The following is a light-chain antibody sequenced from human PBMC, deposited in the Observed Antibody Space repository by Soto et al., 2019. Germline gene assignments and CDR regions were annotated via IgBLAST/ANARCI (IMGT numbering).Light chain of an antibody. CDR3: QQYNIRPYT. J-gene: IGKJ2*01. V-gene: IGKV3-20*01. Sequence: EIVLTQSPGTLSLSPGERATLSCRASQSVSSSYLAWYQQKPGQPPRLLIYGASTRATGVPGRFSGSGSATEFTLTISSLESADFAVYYCQQYNIRPYTFGQGTKVDIK. CDR1: QSVSSSY. CDR2: GAS.